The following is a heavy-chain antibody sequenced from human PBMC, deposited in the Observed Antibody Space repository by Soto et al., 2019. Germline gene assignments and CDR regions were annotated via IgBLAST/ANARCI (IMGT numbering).Heavy chain of an antibody. CDR1: GYTFASYY. D-gene: IGHD2-2*02. CDR3: ARAPGYCSSTSCYIGVWFDP. V-gene: IGHV1-46*01. CDR2: INPSGGST. Sequence: ASVKVSCKASGYTFASYYMHWVRQAPGQGLEWMGIINPSGGSTSYPQKFQGRVTMTRDTSTSTVYMELSSLRSEDTAVYYCARAPGYCSSTSCYIGVWFDPWGQGTLVTVSS. J-gene: IGHJ5*02.